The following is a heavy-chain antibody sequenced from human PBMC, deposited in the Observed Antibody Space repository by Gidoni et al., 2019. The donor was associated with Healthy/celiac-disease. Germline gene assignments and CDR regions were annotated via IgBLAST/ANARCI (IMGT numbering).Heavy chain of an antibody. CDR3: AKYLRGLDHPVGHY. CDR1: GCTFSSYG. J-gene: IGHJ4*02. V-gene: IGHV3-30*18. D-gene: IGHD2-2*03. Sequence: QVQLVESGGGVVQPGRSLRLACAASGCTFSSYGMHWVRQAPGKGLEWVAVISYDGSNKYYADSVKGRFTISRDNSKNTLYLQMNSLRAEDTAVYYCAKYLRGLDHPVGHYWGQGTLVTVSS. CDR2: ISYDGSNK.